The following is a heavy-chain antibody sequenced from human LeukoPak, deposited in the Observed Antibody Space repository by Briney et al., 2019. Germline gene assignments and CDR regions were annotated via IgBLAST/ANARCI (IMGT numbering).Heavy chain of an antibody. J-gene: IGHJ5*01. CDR1: GGSFSGYY. V-gene: IGHV4-34*01. CDR2: INHSGST. D-gene: IGHD1-20*01. CDR3: ARVNWNQLLFGP. Sequence: SETLSLTCAVYGGSFSGYYWSWIRQPPGKGLEWIGEINHSGSTNYNPSLKSRVTISVDWSKNQFSLKLSSVTAADTGGYYYARVNWNQLLFGPWGQGNLVTVSS.